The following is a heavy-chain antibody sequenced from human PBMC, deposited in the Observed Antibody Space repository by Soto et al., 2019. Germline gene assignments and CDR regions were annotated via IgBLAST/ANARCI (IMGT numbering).Heavy chain of an antibody. CDR1: GGSFRGYY. Sequence: ETLSLTCAVYGGSFRGYYWSWIRQPPGKGLEWIGEINHSGSTNYNPSLKSRVTISVDTSKNQFSLKLSSVTAADTAVYYCARQIVTRWPALFDYWGQGTLVTVSS. CDR3: ARQIVTRWPALFDY. CDR2: INHSGST. D-gene: IGHD3-16*02. V-gene: IGHV4-34*01. J-gene: IGHJ4*02.